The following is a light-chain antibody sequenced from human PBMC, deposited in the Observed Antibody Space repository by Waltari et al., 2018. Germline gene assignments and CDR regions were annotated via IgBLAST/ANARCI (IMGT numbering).Light chain of an antibody. CDR3: QQYYGTPPIT. CDR1: QSVLYSSNNKNY. Sequence: DIVMTQSPDSLAVSLGERATINCKSSQSVLYSSNNKNYLAWYQQKPGTPPKLLIYWASTRAAGVPDRFSGCWSGTDFTLTICILLAEDVAVYYCQQYYGTPPITFGQGTRLEIK. J-gene: IGKJ5*01. CDR2: WAS. V-gene: IGKV4-1*01.